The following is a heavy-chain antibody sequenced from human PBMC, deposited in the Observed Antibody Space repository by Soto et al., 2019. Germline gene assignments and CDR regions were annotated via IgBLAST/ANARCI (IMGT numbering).Heavy chain of an antibody. CDR3: TTGILVLPAAIPKHDY. J-gene: IGHJ4*02. D-gene: IGHD2-2*01. CDR1: GFTFSNAW. CDR2: IKSKTDGGTT. Sequence: GGSLRLSCAASGFTFSNAWMSWVRQAPGKGLEWVGRIKSKTDGGTTDYAAPVKGRFTISRDDSKSTLYLQMNSLKTEDTAVYYCTTGILVLPAAIPKHDYWGQGTLVTVSS. V-gene: IGHV3-15*01.